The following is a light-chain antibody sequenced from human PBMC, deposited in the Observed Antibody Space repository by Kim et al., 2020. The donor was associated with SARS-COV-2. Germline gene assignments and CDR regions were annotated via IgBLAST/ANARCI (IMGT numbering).Light chain of an antibody. CDR1: KLGDKY. CDR2: QDS. CDR3: QAWDSSTEV. V-gene: IGLV3-1*01. J-gene: IGLJ2*01. Sequence: SYELTQPPSVSVSPGQTASITCSGDKLGDKYACWYQQKPGQSPVLVIYQDSKRPSGIPERFSGSNSGNTATLPISGTQAMDEADYHCQAWDSSTEVFGGG.